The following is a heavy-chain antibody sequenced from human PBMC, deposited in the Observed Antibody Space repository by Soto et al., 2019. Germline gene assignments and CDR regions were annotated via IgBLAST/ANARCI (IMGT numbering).Heavy chain of an antibody. D-gene: IGHD5-12*01. CDR3: ARVQYSGYDFKLAFDS. CDR1: GYTFDNYA. Sequence: QVQLVQSGAQVKKPGASVKVSCKASGYTFDNYALHWVRQAPGRRLVWMGWIHAGNGYTKYSQGFQGRVTITRDTSASTVHMDLSSLRSEDTAVYYCARVQYSGYDFKLAFDSWGQGTMVTVSS. CDR2: IHAGNGYT. V-gene: IGHV1-3*01. J-gene: IGHJ3*02.